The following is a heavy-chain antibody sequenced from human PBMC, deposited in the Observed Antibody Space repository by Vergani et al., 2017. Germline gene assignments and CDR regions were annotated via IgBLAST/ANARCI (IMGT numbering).Heavy chain of an antibody. V-gene: IGHV3-33*01. CDR3: AREYLTRYYFDY. CDR1: GFTFSSYG. J-gene: IGHJ4*02. Sequence: QVQLVESGGGMVQPGRSLRLSCAASGFTFSSYGMHWVRQAPGKGLEWVAVIWYDGSNKYYADSVKGRFTISRDNSKNTLYLQMNSLRAEDTAVYYCAREYLTRYYFDYWGQGTLVTVSS. CDR2: IWYDGSNK.